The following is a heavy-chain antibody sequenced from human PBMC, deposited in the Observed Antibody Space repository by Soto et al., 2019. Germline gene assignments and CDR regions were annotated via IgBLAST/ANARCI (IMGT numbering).Heavy chain of an antibody. V-gene: IGHV3-48*02. CDR1: GFTFSSYS. CDR3: ARDAPRCGSDSCFDC. Sequence: EVQLMESGGGLVKPGGSLRLSCAASGFTFSSYSMHWVRQAPGKGLEWVSYISSSSSNIYYADSVKGRFTISRDNAKNSLNLQMNNLRDEDTAVDYCARDAPRCGSDSCFDCGGQGTLVTVSS. CDR2: ISSSSSNI. D-gene: IGHD2-21*01. J-gene: IGHJ4*02.